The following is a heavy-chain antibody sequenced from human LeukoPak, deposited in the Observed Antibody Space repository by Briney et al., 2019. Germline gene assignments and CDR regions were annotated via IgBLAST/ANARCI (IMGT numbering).Heavy chain of an antibody. V-gene: IGHV4-39*01. CDR3: ARLGGTYDAFDI. J-gene: IGHJ3*02. CDR1: GGSISSSSSY. Sequence: SETLSLTCTVSGGSISSSSSYWGWIRQPPGKGREWIGNIYYSGSTYYNPSLKSRVTISVDTSRNQCSLKLSSVTAADTAVYYCARLGGTYDAFDIWGQGAMVTVSS. CDR2: IYYSGST. D-gene: IGHD1-26*01.